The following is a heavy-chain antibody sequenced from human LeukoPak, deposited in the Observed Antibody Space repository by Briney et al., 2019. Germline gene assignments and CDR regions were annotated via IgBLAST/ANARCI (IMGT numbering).Heavy chain of an antibody. D-gene: IGHD3-3*01. Sequence: SETLSLTCAVYGGSFSGYYWGLIRQPPGKGLEWIGSIYYSGSTYYNPSLKSRVTISVDTSKNQFSLKLSSVTAADTAVYYCARLTIFGGPSDYWGQGTLVTVSS. V-gene: IGHV4-39*01. CDR1: GGSFSGYY. CDR3: ARLTIFGGPSDY. CDR2: IYYSGST. J-gene: IGHJ4*02.